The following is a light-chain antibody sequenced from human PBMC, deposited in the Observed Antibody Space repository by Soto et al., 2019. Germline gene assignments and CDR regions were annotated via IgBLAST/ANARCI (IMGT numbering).Light chain of an antibody. V-gene: IGKV3-20*01. J-gene: IGKJ2*01. CDR3: QQYGSSPPYT. Sequence: EVVLTQSPGTLSLSLGERATLSCRASQSVTNNYLGWYQQKPGQAPRLLIFGSSIRETGIPDRFSGSGSGTDFTLTISRLEPEDFAVYYCQQYGSSPPYTFGQGTKLEI. CDR1: QSVTNNY. CDR2: GSS.